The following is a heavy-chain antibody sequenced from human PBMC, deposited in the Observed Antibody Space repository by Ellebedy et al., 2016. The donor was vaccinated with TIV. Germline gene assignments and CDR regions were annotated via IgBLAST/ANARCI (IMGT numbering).Heavy chain of an antibody. J-gene: IGHJ3*01. CDR1: GFSISDNY. D-gene: IGHD2/OR15-2a*01. CDR3: ATWEYWPHAFDL. CDR2: ISSGGNT. V-gene: IGHV3-53*01. Sequence: GESLKISCAASGFSISDNYMKWVRQAPGKGLEWVSIISSGGNTYYADSVKGRFTISRDNSKSTVYLQMSYLRGEDTAVYYCATWEYWPHAFDLWGQGTMVIVSS.